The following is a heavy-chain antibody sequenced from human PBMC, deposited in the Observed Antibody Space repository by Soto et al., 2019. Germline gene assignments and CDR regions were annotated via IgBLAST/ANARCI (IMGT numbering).Heavy chain of an antibody. V-gene: IGHV4-31*03. D-gene: IGHD5-12*01. CDR3: ARDRSLYSGYDLFDY. CDR2: IYYSGST. CDR1: GGSISSGGYY. Sequence: SETLSLTCTVSGGSISSGGYYWSWIRQHPGKGLEWIGYIYYSGSTYYNPSLKSRVTISVDTSKNQFSLKLSSVTAADTAVYYCARDRSLYSGYDLFDYWGQGTLVTVSS. J-gene: IGHJ4*02.